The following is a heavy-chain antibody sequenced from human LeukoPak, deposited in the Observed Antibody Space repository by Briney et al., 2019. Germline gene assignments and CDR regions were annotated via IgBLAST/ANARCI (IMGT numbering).Heavy chain of an antibody. CDR1: GGSISSGGYY. V-gene: IGHV4-31*03. CDR2: IYYSGSA. CDR3: ARDGKYCSGGSCYSAGIDY. D-gene: IGHD2-15*01. J-gene: IGHJ4*02. Sequence: ASETLSLTCTVSGGSISSGGYYYSWIRQHPGKGLEWIGHIYYSGSAFYNPSLKSRGTMSIDMSKNQFSLNLSSVTAADTAVYYCARDGKYCSGGSCYSAGIDYWGQGTLVTVSS.